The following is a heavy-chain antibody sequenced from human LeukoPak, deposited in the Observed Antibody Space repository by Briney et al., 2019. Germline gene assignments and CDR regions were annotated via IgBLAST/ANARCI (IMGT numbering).Heavy chain of an antibody. CDR1: GFTFSSYG. Sequence: PGGSLRLSCAASGFTFSSYGMHWVRQAPGKGLEWVAFIRYDGTNTYYADSVKGRFTISRDNSKNTLYLQMNSLRAEDTALYYCAKDYYGSGSSIDYWGQGTLVTVSS. CDR2: IRYDGTNT. D-gene: IGHD3-10*01. CDR3: AKDYYGSGSSIDY. J-gene: IGHJ4*02. V-gene: IGHV3-30*02.